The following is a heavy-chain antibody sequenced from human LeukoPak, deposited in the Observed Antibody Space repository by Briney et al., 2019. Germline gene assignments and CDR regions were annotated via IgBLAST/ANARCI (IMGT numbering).Heavy chain of an antibody. V-gene: IGHV1-69*13. Sequence: SVKVSCKASGGTFSSYAISWVRQAPGQGLEWMGGIIPIFGTANYAQKFQGRVTITADESTSTAYMELSSLRSDDTAVYYCARAPPGIAAAGTSGYWGQGTLVTVSS. CDR1: GGTFSSYA. D-gene: IGHD6-13*01. CDR2: IIPIFGTA. J-gene: IGHJ4*02. CDR3: ARAPPGIAAAGTSGY.